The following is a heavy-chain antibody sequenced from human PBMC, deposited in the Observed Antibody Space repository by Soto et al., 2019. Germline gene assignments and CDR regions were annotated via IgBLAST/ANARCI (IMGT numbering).Heavy chain of an antibody. J-gene: IGHJ5*02. V-gene: IGHV3-48*02. CDR2: ISSSSSTI. CDR1: GFTFSSNS. CDR3: ARVIWSGHLTSDL. Sequence: EVQVVESGGGLVQPGGSLRLSCAASGFTFSSNSMNGVRQAPGKGLEWISYISSSSSTIYADSVKGRFTISRDNAKNSLYLQMNSLRDDDTAVYYCARVIWSGHLTSDLWGQGTLVTVSS. D-gene: IGHD3-3*01.